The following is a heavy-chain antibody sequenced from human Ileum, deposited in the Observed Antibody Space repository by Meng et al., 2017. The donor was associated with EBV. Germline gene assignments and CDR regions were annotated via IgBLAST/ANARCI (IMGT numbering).Heavy chain of an antibody. CDR2: LCPSGNT. V-gene: IGHV4-39*01. J-gene: IGHJ4*02. CDR3: ARRRGDHDYLDD. D-gene: IGHD4-17*01. CDR1: GGSITNGDYC. Sequence: QLKPQESVPGLGTPSRTLSLICTVSGGSITNGDYCWVWIRQAPGKGLEWITSLCPSGNTYNNPSLKSRVTTSVDTSKNQFSLWLNSMTAADTAVYYCARRRGDHDYLDDWGQGSLVPSPQ.